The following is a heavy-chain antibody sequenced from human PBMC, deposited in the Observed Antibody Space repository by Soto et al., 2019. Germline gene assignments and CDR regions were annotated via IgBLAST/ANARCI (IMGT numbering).Heavy chain of an antibody. Sequence: PGGSLRLSCAASGFTFSSYGMHWVRQAPGKGLEWVAVLSYEGSNKYYADSVKGRFTISRDNSKNTLYLQMYSLRAEDTAVYYCAKDRGDIVVVPAAWGAFDIWGQGTMVTVSS. CDR2: LSYEGSNK. D-gene: IGHD2-2*01. J-gene: IGHJ3*02. CDR3: AKDRGDIVVVPAAWGAFDI. CDR1: GFTFSSYG. V-gene: IGHV3-30*18.